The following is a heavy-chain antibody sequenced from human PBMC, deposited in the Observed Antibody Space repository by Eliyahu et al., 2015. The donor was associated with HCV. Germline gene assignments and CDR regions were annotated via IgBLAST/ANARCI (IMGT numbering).Heavy chain of an antibody. Sequence: EVQLVQSGAEVKKPGESLKISCKGSGYSXTSYXIGWVRQMPGKGLAWMGIIYPGDSDTRYSPSFQGQVTISADKSISTAYLQWSSLKASDTAMYYCARCDTSGVVPAAITGGYDAFDIWGQGTMVTVSS. CDR3: ARCDTSGVVPAAITGGYDAFDI. CDR2: IYPGDSDT. V-gene: IGHV5-51*01. CDR1: GYSXTSYX. J-gene: IGHJ3*02. D-gene: IGHD2-2*01.